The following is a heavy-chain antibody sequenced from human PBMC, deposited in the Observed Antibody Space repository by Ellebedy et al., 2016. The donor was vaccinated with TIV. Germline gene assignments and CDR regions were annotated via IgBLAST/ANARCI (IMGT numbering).Heavy chain of an antibody. V-gene: IGHV4-30-2*01. CDR3: ARKISGWRPFDY. CDR2: INHSGST. Sequence: SETLSLTXAVPGGSISSGGYSWSWIRQPPGKGLEWIGYINHSGSTNYNPSLKSRVTISVDTSKNQFSLKLSSVTAADTAVYYCARKISGWRPFDYWGQGTLVTVSS. D-gene: IGHD6-19*01. CDR1: GGSISSGGYS. J-gene: IGHJ4*02.